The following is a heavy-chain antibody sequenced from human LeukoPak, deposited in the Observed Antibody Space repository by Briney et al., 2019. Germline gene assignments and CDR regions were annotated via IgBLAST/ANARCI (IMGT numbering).Heavy chain of an antibody. Sequence: PSETLSLTCTVSGGSITDYYWGWIRQPPGKGLEWIGYDYYSGSSNYNPSLKSRVTISLDTSKNQFSLKMSSVTAADTAVYYCARDLNLDGSSGYYAFDIWGQGTIVTVSS. CDR2: DYYSGSS. CDR1: GGSITDYY. D-gene: IGHD3-22*01. V-gene: IGHV4-59*01. CDR3: ARDLNLDGSSGYYAFDI. J-gene: IGHJ3*02.